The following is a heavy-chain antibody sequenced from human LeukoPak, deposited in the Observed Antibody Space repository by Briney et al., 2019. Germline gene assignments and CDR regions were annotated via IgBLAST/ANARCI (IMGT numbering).Heavy chain of an antibody. Sequence: SETLSLTCTVSGGSISSSSSFWGWIRQPPGKGLEWIGSVYYSGSTHYTPSLKSRVTMSVDTSKNQFSLKLSSVTAADTAVYYCARLSGSYLAGMDVWGQGTTVTVSS. V-gene: IGHV4-39*01. J-gene: IGHJ6*02. CDR2: VYYSGST. D-gene: IGHD1-26*01. CDR1: GGSISSSSSF. CDR3: ARLSGSYLAGMDV.